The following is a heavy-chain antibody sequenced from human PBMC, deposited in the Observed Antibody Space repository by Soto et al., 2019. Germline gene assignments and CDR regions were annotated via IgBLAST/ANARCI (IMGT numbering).Heavy chain of an antibody. Sequence: QITLKESGPTLVKPTQTLTLTCTFSGFSVSSGGMGVGWIRQPPGAALEWLALIYWNDDERYNPSLKTRLTITKDTSKNQVVLTMTNMDPVDTATYYCAPNNLWDDNGGFYRSWGPGTLVTVSS. V-gene: IGHV2-5*01. CDR1: GFSVSSGGMG. J-gene: IGHJ4*02. CDR2: IYWNDDE. CDR3: APNNLWDDNGGFYRS. D-gene: IGHD2-8*01.